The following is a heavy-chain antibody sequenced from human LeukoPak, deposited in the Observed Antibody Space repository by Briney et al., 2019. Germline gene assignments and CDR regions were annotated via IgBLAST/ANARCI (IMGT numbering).Heavy chain of an antibody. Sequence: ASVKVSCKASGYTFTSYAMNWVRQAPGQGLEWMGWINPNSGGTNYAQKFQGRVTMTRDTSISTAYMELSRLRSDDTAVYYCARGSTTVTRGYWGQGTLVTVSS. V-gene: IGHV1-2*02. J-gene: IGHJ4*02. CDR2: INPNSGGT. CDR1: GYTFTSYA. CDR3: ARGSTTVTRGY. D-gene: IGHD4-17*01.